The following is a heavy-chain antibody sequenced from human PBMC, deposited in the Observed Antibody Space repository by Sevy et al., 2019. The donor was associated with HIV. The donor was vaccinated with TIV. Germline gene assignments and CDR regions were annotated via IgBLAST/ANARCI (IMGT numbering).Heavy chain of an antibody. V-gene: IGHV4-39*01. CDR1: GGSISSSSYS. J-gene: IGHJ4*02. Sequence: SETLSLTYTVSGGSISSSSYSWGWIRQPPGKGLEWIGSIYYSGSTYYNPSLKSRVTISVDTSKNQFSLKLSSVTAADTAVYYCAGFHCSGGSCYPRGGVYFDYWGQGTLVTVSS. D-gene: IGHD2-15*01. CDR2: IYYSGST. CDR3: AGFHCSGGSCYPRGGVYFDY.